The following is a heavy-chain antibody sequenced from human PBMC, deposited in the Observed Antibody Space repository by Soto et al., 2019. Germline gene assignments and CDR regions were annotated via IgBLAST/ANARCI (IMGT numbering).Heavy chain of an antibody. V-gene: IGHV2-5*02. CDR3: AHRRETAAADK. J-gene: IGHJ4*02. Sequence: SGPKLVNPTQPLTLTCTFCGFSLSTSGVGVGWIRQPPGKALEWLALIYWDDDKRYSPSLNSRLTITKDTSKNQVVLTMANMDPVDTATYYCAHRRETAAADKWGQGTLVPVSS. CDR1: GFSLSTSGVG. D-gene: IGHD6-13*01. CDR2: IYWDDDK.